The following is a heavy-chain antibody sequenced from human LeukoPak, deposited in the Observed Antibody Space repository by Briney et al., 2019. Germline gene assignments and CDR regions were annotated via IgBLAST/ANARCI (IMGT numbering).Heavy chain of an antibody. CDR1: GVSISSYY. Sequence: SETLSLTCTVSGVSISSYYWSWIRQPPGKGLEWIGYIYYSGSTNYNPSLKSRVTISVDTSKNQFSLKLSSVTAADTAVYYCASSITMVRGVISPYYYYGMDVWGQGTTVTVSS. CDR2: IYYSGST. D-gene: IGHD3-10*01. CDR3: ASSITMVRGVISPYYYYGMDV. V-gene: IGHV4-59*08. J-gene: IGHJ6*02.